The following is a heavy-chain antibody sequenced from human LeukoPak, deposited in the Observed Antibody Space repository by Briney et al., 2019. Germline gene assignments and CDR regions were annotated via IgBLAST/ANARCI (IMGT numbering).Heavy chain of an antibody. CDR2: IYYSGST. D-gene: IGHD5-18*01. V-gene: IGHV4-59*01. CDR1: GGSISSYY. CDR3: AGFSKIQLWEDAFEI. Sequence: ASETLSLTCTVSGGSISSYYWSWIRQPPGKGLEWIGYIYYSGSTNYNPSLKSRVTISVDTSKNQFSLKLSSVTAADTAVYYCAGFSKIQLWEDAFEIWGQGTMATVSS. J-gene: IGHJ3*02.